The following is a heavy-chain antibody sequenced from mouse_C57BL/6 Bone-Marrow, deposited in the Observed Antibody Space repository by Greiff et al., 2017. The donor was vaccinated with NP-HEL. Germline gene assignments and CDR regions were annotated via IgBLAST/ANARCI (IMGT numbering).Heavy chain of an antibody. J-gene: IGHJ3*01. CDR1: GYAFTNYL. Sequence: VQVVESGAELVRPGTSVKVSCKASGYAFTNYLIEWVKQRPGQGLEWIGVINPGSGGTNYNEKFKGKETLTADKSSSTAYMQLSSLTSEDSAVYFCARGYYYGSSGAWFAYWGQGTLVTVSA. D-gene: IGHD1-1*01. CDR2: INPGSGGT. CDR3: ARGYYYGSSGAWFAY. V-gene: IGHV1-54*01.